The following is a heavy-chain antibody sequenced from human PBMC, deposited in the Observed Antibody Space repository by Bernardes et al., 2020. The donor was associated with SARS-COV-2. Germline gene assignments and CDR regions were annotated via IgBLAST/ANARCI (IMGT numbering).Heavy chain of an antibody. D-gene: IGHD1-1*01. CDR3: AKPGTDY. CDR1: GFPFISFA. Sequence: GGSLRLSCAASGFPFISFAMSWVRQAPGKGLEWVSVISGSGGRTNYADSVMGRFTISRDNSKNTLFLQMKRLRAEDTAVYYCAKPGTDYWGQGTLATVSA. CDR2: ISGSGGRT. J-gene: IGHJ4*02. V-gene: IGHV3-23*01.